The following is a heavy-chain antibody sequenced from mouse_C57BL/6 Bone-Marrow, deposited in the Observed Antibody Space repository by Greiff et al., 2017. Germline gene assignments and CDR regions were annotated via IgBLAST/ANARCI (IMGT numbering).Heavy chain of an antibody. CDR1: GYIFTEYT. J-gene: IGHJ2*01. CDR2: FYPGSGSI. CDR3: ARNERYYDYEGYFDY. V-gene: IGHV1-62-2*01. Sequence: VQLQQSGAELVKPGASVKLSCKASGYIFTEYTIHWVKQRPGQGLEWIGLFYPGSGSIKYNERFKDKATLTADKSSNTVYMELSRLKSEDSAVYLCARNERYYDYEGYFDYWGQGTTLTVSS. D-gene: IGHD2-4*01.